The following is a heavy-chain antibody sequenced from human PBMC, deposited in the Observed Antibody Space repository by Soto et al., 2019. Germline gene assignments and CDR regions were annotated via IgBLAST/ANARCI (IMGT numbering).Heavy chain of an antibody. CDR2: IGPYNGNT. CDR3: ARCYCTVGSCYTCWHFDL. CDR1: VNTFPTKV. D-gene: IGHD2-15*01. V-gene: IGHV1-18*01. Sequence: HLVRSGPRVKNPGPQWRVSFKLVVNTFPTKVTIGCDQPLDKGLRGWGGIGPYNGNTNYAQNLQDRVTMTTDTSTNTAYMELRSLRSDDTALYYCARCYCTVGSCYTCWHFDLWGRGTLLTVSS. J-gene: IGHJ2*01.